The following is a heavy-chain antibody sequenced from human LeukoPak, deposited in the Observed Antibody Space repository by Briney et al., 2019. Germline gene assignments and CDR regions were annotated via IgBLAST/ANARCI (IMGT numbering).Heavy chain of an antibody. CDR3: ARDRRQQNWSYYYYGMDV. CDR2: INPNSGGT. V-gene: IGHV1-2*02. D-gene: IGHD6-13*01. Sequence: ASVKVSCEASGYTFTGYYMHWVRQAPGQGLEWMGWINPNSGGTNYAQKFQGRVTMTRDTSISTAYMELSRLRSDDTAVYYCARDRRQQNWSYYYYGMDVWGQGTTVTVSS. J-gene: IGHJ6*02. CDR1: GYTFTGYY.